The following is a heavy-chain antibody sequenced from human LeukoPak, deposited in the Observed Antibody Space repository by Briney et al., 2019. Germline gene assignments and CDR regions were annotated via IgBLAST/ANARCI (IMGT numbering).Heavy chain of an antibody. D-gene: IGHD2-15*01. CDR1: GGSISSYY. CDR2: IYYSGST. J-gene: IGHJ5*02. Sequence: SETLSLTCTVSGGSISSYYWSWIRQPPGKGLEWIGYIYYSGSTNYNPSLKSRVTISVDTSKNQFSLKLSSVTAADTAVYYCAGLVVVAATRWFDPWGQGTLGTVSS. CDR3: AGLVVVAATRWFDP. V-gene: IGHV4-59*08.